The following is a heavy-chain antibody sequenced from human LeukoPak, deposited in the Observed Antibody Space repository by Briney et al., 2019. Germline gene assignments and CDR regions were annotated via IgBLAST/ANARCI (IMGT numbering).Heavy chain of an antibody. V-gene: IGHV5-51*01. J-gene: IGHJ5*02. CDR3: ARGPPGSYNWFDP. CDR1: GYSFTSYW. Sequence: GESLKNSCKGSGYSFTSYWIGWVRQMPGKGLEWMGIIYPGDSDTRYSPSFQGQVTISADKSISTAYLRWSSLKASDTAMYYCARGPPGSYNWFDPWGQGTLVTVSS. D-gene: IGHD3-10*01. CDR2: IYPGDSDT.